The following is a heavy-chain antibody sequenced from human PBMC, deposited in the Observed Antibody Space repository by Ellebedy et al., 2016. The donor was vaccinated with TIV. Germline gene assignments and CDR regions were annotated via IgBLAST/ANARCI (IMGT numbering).Heavy chain of an antibody. CDR3: ARDPALPRGRFDT. J-gene: IGHJ5*02. Sequence: ESLKISCAASGFTFSNAWMNWIRQPPGKGLEWIGSIYYSGSAYYNPSLKSRVTVSVDTSKNQFSLNLSPVTAADTAVYYCARDPALPRGRFDTWGQGTLVTVSS. V-gene: IGHV4-38-2*02. CDR1: GFTFSNAW. CDR2: IYYSGSA.